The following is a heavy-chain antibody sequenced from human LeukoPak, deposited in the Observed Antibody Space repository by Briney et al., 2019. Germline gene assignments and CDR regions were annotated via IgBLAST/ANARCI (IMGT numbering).Heavy chain of an antibody. CDR3: TTGAPTIFGGGGS. V-gene: IGHV3-15*01. CDR2: IKSKTDGGTT. D-gene: IGHD3-3*01. J-gene: IGHJ4*02. Sequence: TGGALRLSCTTSGFNFADYAMSWVRQAPGKGLEWVGRIKSKTDGGTTDYAAPVKGRFTISRDDSKNTLYLQMNSLKTEDTAVYYCTTGAPTIFGGGGSWGQGTLVTVSS. CDR1: GFNFADYA.